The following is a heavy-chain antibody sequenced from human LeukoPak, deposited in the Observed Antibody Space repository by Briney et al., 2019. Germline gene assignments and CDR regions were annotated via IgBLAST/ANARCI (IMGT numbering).Heavy chain of an antibody. CDR3: VRGRGHYDILTGYYFLPDGMDV. J-gene: IGHJ6*02. CDR1: GYTFTSYD. Sequence: ASVKVSCKASGYTFTSYDINWVRQATGQGLEWMGWMNPNSGNTGYAQKFQGRVTMTRNTSISTAYMELSSLRSEDTAVYYCVRGRGHYDILTGYYFLPDGMDVWGQGTTVTVSS. V-gene: IGHV1-8*01. CDR2: MNPNSGNT. D-gene: IGHD3-9*01.